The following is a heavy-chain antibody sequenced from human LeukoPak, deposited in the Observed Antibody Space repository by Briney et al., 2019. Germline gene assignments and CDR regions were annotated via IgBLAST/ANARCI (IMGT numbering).Heavy chain of an antibody. V-gene: IGHV1-69*13. D-gene: IGHD5-18*01. CDR2: IIPIFGTA. CDR1: GGTFSSYA. CDR3: ARTVSGYSYAFDY. Sequence: GASVTVSCKAPGGTFSSYAISWVRQAPGQGLEWMGGIIPIFGTANYAQKFQGRVTITADESTSTAYMELSSLRSEDTAVYYCARTVSGYSYAFDYWGQGTLVTVSS. J-gene: IGHJ4*02.